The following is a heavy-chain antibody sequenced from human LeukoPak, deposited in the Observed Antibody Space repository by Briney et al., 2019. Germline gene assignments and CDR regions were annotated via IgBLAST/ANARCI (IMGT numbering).Heavy chain of an antibody. D-gene: IGHD5-18*01. CDR2: ISWDGRSI. J-gene: IGHJ6*03. V-gene: IGHV3-9*01. CDR3: AKDMDAWIPTGRGMDV. Sequence: PGRSLRLSCAGFGFNFDEHALHWVRQAPGKGLEWVSGISWDGRSIGYAASVKGRFTISRDNARNSLYSQMNSLRPDDTALYYCAKDMDAWIPTGRGMDVWGKGTTVTVSS. CDR1: GFNFDEHA.